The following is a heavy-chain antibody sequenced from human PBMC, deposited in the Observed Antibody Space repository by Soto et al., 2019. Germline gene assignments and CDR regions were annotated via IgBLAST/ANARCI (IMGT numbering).Heavy chain of an antibody. V-gene: IGHV1-2*02. CDR1: GYTFTGYY. J-gene: IGHJ4*02. D-gene: IGHD3-3*01. CDR3: ARNTGSGNSGGFDY. CDR2: LNPNSGDT. Sequence: VAAVKVSCKASGYTFTGYYMQWVRQGPGQGLEWVGWLNPNSGDTKYAQKFQGRVTMTTDTFTTTVYMEMKSLRSDDTAVYYCARNTGSGNSGGFDYWGQGTLVTVSS.